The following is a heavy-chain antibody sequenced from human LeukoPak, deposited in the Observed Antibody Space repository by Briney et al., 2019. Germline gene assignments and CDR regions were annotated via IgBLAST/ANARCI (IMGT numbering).Heavy chain of an antibody. CDR3: ARGPHYYDTSGDFYVDY. J-gene: IGHJ4*02. V-gene: IGHV3-30*04. D-gene: IGHD3-22*01. CDR2: ISNDGSQK. CDR1: EFKFSSYF. Sequence: GGSLRLSCATSEFKFSSYFMHWIRQAPGKGLEWVSLISNDGSQKFYAESVKGRFTISRDNSKKTVYLQVNSLRTEDTALYYCARGPHYYDTSGDFYVDYWGQGTLVIASS.